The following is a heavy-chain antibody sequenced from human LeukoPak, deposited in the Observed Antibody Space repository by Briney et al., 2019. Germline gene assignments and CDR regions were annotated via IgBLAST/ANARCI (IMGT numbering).Heavy chain of an antibody. J-gene: IGHJ4*02. D-gene: IGHD2-2*01. CDR1: GFTFSTYN. CDR2: ISSSSRYI. Sequence: GRSQTLSCAASGFTFSTYNMDCVRQAPGEGLEWVSYISSSSRYIYQTDSVNGRFTISRDNAKSSLFLQMNSLRAENAAVYYYARVGGHCASTSWPPTDYWGQGTLVTVSS. CDR3: ARVGGHCASTSWPPTDY. V-gene: IGHV3-21*01.